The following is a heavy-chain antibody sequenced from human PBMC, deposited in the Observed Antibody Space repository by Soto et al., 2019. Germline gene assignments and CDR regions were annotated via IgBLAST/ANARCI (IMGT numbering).Heavy chain of an antibody. D-gene: IGHD5-12*01. CDR3: ARGGSGYDFAYWYFDL. V-gene: IGHV4-34*01. Sequence: QVQLQQWGAGLLKPSETLSLTCAVYGGSFSGYYWSWIRQPPGKGLEWIGEINHSGSTNYNPSLKSRVTISVDTSKNQFSRKLSSVTAADTAVYYCARGGSGYDFAYWYFDLWGRGTLVTVSS. CDR2: INHSGST. J-gene: IGHJ2*01. CDR1: GGSFSGYY.